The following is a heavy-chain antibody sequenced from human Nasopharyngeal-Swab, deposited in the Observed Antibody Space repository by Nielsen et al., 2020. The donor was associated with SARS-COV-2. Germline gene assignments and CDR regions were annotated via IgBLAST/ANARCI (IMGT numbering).Heavy chain of an antibody. Sequence: WIRQPPGKGLEWIGEINHSGSTNYNPSLESRVTISVDTSKNQFSLKLSSVTAADTAVYYCARAILNLGRGDYMDVWGKGTTVTVSS. CDR2: INHSGST. V-gene: IGHV4-34*01. CDR3: ARAILNLGRGDYMDV. J-gene: IGHJ6*03. D-gene: IGHD1-1*01.